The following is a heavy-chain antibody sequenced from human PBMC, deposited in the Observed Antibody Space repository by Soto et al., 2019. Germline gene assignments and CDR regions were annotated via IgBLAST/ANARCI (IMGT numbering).Heavy chain of an antibody. CDR3: ARGRDYYGSGSYSEGYYYYGMDV. CDR2: ISYDGSNK. V-gene: IGHV3-30-3*01. CDR1: GFTFSSYA. J-gene: IGHJ6*02. D-gene: IGHD3-10*01. Sequence: GSLRLSCAASGFTFSSYAMHWVRQAPGKGLEWVAVISYDGSNKYYADSVKGRFTISRDNSKNTLYLQMNSLRAEDTAVYYCARGRDYYGSGSYSEGYYYYGMDVWGQGTTVTSP.